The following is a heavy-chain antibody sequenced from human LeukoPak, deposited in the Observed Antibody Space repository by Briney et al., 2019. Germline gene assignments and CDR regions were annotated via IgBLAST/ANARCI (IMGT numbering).Heavy chain of an antibody. D-gene: IGHD6-13*01. CDR2: ISYDGSNK. CDR3: AKGTTYSSSWYAHY. V-gene: IGHV3-30*18. CDR1: GFTFSSYG. J-gene: IGHJ4*02. Sequence: GGSLRLSCAASGFTFSSYGMHWVRQAPGKGLEWVAVISYDGSNKYYADSVKGRFTISRDNSKNTLYLQMNSLRAEDTAVYYCAKGTTYSSSWYAHYWGQGTLVTVSS.